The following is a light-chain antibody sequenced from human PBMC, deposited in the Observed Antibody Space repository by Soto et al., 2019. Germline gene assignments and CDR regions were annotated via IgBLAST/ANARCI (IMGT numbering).Light chain of an antibody. CDR2: SNS. CDR3: SSYTTIGTWV. J-gene: IGLJ3*02. Sequence: QSVLTQPPSASGTPGQRVTISCSGSSSNIGSNTVNWYQQLPGTAPKLLIYSNSQRPSGVPDRFSGSKSGTSASLAISGLQSEDEADYHCSSYTTIGTWVFGGGTKLTVL. CDR1: SSNIGSNT. V-gene: IGLV1-44*01.